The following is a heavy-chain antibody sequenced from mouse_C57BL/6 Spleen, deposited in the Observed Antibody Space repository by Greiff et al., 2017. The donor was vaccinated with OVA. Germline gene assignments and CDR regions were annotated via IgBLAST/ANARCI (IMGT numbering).Heavy chain of an antibody. D-gene: IGHD1-1*01. V-gene: IGHV14-1*01. Sequence: VQLQQSGAELVRPGASVKLSCTASGFNIKDYYMHWVKQRPEQGLEWIGRIDPEDGDTEYAPKFQGKATMTADTSSNTAYLQLSSLTSEDTAVDYCTHITTVVAFDYWGQGTTLTVSS. CDR3: THITTVVAFDY. CDR2: IDPEDGDT. CDR1: GFNIKDYY. J-gene: IGHJ2*01.